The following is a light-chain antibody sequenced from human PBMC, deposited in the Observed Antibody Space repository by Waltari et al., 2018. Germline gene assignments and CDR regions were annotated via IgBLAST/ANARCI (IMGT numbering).Light chain of an antibody. CDR3: QQYNRYSS. V-gene: IGKV1-5*03. CDR1: QSISYS. Sequence: DIQMAQSPSTLSASVGASVTITCRASQSISYSLAWYQQKPGKAPKLLIYKASTLEGGVPSRFSGSGSGTEFTLTITSLQPDDFATYYCQQYNRYSSFGQGTRLEI. CDR2: KAS. J-gene: IGKJ5*01.